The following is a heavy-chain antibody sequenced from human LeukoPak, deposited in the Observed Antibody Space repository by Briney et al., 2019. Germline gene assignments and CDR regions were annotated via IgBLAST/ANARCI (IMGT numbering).Heavy chain of an antibody. CDR2: IYTSGST. V-gene: IGHV4-4*07. CDR3: ARDRYYYDSSGKRVFDY. J-gene: IGHJ4*02. D-gene: IGHD3-22*01. CDR1: GGSISSYY. Sequence: PSETLSLTCTVSGGSISSYYWSWIRQPAGKGLEWIGRIYTSGSTNYNPSLKSRVTMSVDTSKNQFSLKLSSVTAADTAVDYCARDRYYYDSSGKRVFDYWGQGTLVTVSS.